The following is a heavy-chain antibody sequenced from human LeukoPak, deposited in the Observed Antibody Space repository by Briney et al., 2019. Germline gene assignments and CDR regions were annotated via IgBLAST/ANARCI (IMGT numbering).Heavy chain of an antibody. CDR3: ASDTGYSGYETSDY. Sequence: GGSLRLSCAASGFTFSSYWMHWVRQAPGKGLGWVSRINSDGSSTSYADSVKGRFTISRDNAKNTLYLQMNTLRAEETAVYYCASDTGYSGYETSDYWGQGTLVTVSS. J-gene: IGHJ4*02. V-gene: IGHV3-74*01. CDR1: GFTFSSYW. D-gene: IGHD5-12*01. CDR2: INSDGSST.